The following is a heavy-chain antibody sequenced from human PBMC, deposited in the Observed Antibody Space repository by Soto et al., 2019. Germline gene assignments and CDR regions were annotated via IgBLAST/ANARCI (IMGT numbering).Heavy chain of an antibody. V-gene: IGHV4-39*01. CDR2: IYYGGTT. CDR3: GRRSLLVAPT. D-gene: IGHD2-21*01. J-gene: IGHJ4*02. CDR1: GGSISNTADY. Sequence: SETLSLTCTVSGGSISNTADYWAWIRQPPGKGLEWIGSIYYGGTTYYNPSLNSRVTVSADTSKNQFSLRLSSVTATDTAVYYCGRRSLLVAPTWGQGIMVTVS.